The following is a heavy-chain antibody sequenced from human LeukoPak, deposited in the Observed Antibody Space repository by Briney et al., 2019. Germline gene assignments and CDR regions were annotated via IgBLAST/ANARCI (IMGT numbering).Heavy chain of an antibody. CDR3: ARDGGYSSGWYDY. CDR2: ISSSSSYI. J-gene: IGHJ4*02. V-gene: IGHV3-21*01. Sequence: GGSLRLSCAAPGFTFSSYSMNWVRQAPGKGLEWVSSISSSSSYIYYADSVKGRFTISRDNAKNSLYLQMNSLRAEDTAVYYCARDGGYSSGWYDYWGQGTLVTVSS. D-gene: IGHD6-19*01. CDR1: GFTFSSYS.